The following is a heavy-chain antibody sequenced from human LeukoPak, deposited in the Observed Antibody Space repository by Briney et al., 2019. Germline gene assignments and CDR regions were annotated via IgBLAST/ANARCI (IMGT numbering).Heavy chain of an antibody. CDR1: GFTFDDYA. D-gene: IGHD3-10*01. V-gene: IGHV3-9*01. CDR2: ISWNSGSI. J-gene: IGHJ4*02. CDR3: AKDWSYYGSGSYHDY. Sequence: GRSLRLSCAASGFTFDDYAMHWVRQASGKGLEWVSGISWNSGSIGYADSVKGRFTISRDNAKNSLYLQMNSLRAEDTALYYCAKDWSYYGSGSYHDYWGQGTLVTVSS.